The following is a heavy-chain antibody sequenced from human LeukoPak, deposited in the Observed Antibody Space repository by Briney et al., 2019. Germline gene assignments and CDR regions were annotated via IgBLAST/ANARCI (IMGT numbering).Heavy chain of an antibody. CDR3: TTLGYHLDS. Sequence: GGSLRLSCAASGFTFSTYEMNWVRQAPGKGLEWVSYISSSGSIIYYADSVKGRFTISRDNAENSLYLQMNSLRAEDTALYYCTTLGYHLDSWGQGTLVTVSS. D-gene: IGHD3-22*01. J-gene: IGHJ4*02. CDR1: GFTFSTYE. V-gene: IGHV3-48*03. CDR2: ISSSGSII.